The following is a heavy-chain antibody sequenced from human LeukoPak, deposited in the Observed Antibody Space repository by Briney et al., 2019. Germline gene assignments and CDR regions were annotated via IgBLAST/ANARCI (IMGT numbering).Heavy chain of an antibody. J-gene: IGHJ4*02. CDR3: ARITQTDYDFDY. Sequence: ASVKVSCKTSGYAFSAYYLHWVRQAPGQGLEWMGWISTYNGNTDYAQKLQGRVTMTTDTSTSTAYMELRSLRSDDTAVYYCARITQTDYDFDYWGQGTLVTVSS. CDR2: ISTYNGNT. V-gene: IGHV1-18*04. D-gene: IGHD4-17*01. CDR1: GYAFSAYY.